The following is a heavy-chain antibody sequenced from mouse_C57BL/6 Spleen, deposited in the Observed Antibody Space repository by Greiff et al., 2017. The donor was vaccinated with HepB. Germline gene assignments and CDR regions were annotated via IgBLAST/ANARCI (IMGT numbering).Heavy chain of an antibody. V-gene: IGHV14-2*01. J-gene: IGHJ4*01. CDR3: ARKEVYYGSSSYYAMDY. Sequence: EVQGVESGAELVKPGASVKLSCTASGFNIKDYYMHWVKQRTEQGLEWIGRIDPEDGETKYAPKFQGKATITAGTSSNTAYLQLSSLTSEDTAVYYCARKEVYYGSSSYYAMDYWGQGTSVTVSS. D-gene: IGHD1-1*01. CDR1: GFNIKDYY. CDR2: IDPEDGET.